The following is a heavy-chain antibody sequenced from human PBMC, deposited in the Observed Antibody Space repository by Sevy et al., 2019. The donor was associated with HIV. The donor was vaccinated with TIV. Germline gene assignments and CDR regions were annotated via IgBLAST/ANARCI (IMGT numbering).Heavy chain of an antibody. CDR3: AREGFINPNDY. CDR1: GFTFSKYS. Sequence: GGSLRLSCAASGFTFSKYSMSWVRQPPGKGLEWVSTLSLGCGEINYADSVKGRFTISRDNSKSSVYLQMDNLRPEDTAVYYCAREGFINPNDYWGQGTLVTVSS. CDR2: LSLGCGEI. J-gene: IGHJ4*02. D-gene: IGHD3-10*01. V-gene: IGHV3-23*01.